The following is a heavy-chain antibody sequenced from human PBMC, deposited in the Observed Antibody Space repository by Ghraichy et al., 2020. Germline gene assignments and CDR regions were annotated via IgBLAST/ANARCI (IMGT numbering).Heavy chain of an antibody. CDR2: IRYDGSNK. D-gene: IGHD3-10*01. V-gene: IGHV3-30*02. CDR1: GFTFSSYG. J-gene: IGHJ4*02. CDR3: VLAPEFGELNDY. Sequence: GGSLRLSCAASGFTFSSYGMHWVRQAPGKGLEWVAFIRYDGSNKYYADSVKGRFTISRDNSKNTLYLQMNSLRAEDTAVYYCVLAPEFGELNDYWGQGTLVTVSS.